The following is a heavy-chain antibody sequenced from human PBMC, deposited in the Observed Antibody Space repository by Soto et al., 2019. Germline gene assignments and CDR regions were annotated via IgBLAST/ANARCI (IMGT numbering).Heavy chain of an antibody. Sequence: SETLSLTCTVSGGSIGSYYWSWIRQPPGKGLEWIGYIYYSGRTNYNPSLKSRVTMFVDTSKNHFSLKVSSVSAADTAVYYCARNVDTTRAYYFDSWGQGTLVTVSS. CDR2: IYYSGRT. J-gene: IGHJ4*02. CDR1: GGSIGSYY. CDR3: ARNVDTTRAYYFDS. D-gene: IGHD5-18*01. V-gene: IGHV4-59*01.